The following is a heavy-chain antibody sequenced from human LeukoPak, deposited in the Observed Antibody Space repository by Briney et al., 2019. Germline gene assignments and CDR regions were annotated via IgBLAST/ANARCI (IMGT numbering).Heavy chain of an antibody. J-gene: IGHJ6*02. Sequence: PGGSLRLSGAASGFTFSSYAMGWVRQPPGKGLEWVSSIGSDNKPHYSESVKGRFAISRDNSKSMLFLQLNSLKAEDTALYYCARDLHYYEAMDVWGQGTTVTVSS. CDR3: ARDLHYYEAMDV. V-gene: IGHV3-23*01. CDR1: GFTFSSYA. CDR2: IGSDNKP.